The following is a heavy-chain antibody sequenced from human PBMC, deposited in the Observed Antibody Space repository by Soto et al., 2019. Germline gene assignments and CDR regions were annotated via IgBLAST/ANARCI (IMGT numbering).Heavy chain of an antibody. D-gene: IGHD2-2*01. CDR2: MFHSGST. J-gene: IGHJ5*02. CDR3: ARGHIVVVPTVGWFDP. CDR1: GYFISSGYY. Sequence: LTCTVSGYFISSGYYWGWIRQPPGKGLEWIGSMFHSGSTHYNPSLKSRVTMSVDTSKNQFSLRLSSVTASDTAVYYCARGHIVVVPTVGWFDPWGQGTLVTVSS. V-gene: IGHV4-38-2*02.